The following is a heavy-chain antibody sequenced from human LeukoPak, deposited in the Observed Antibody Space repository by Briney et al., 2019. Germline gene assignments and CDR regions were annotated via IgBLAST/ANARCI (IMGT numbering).Heavy chain of an antibody. CDR1: GFTFSSYW. Sequence: GALRLSCAASGFTFSSYWMSWVRQAPGKGLEWVANIKQDGSEKYYVDSVKGRFTTSRDNAKNSLYLQMNSLRAEDTAVYYCARDTGVGPGFDYWGQGTLVTVSS. J-gene: IGHJ4*02. CDR2: IKQDGSEK. CDR3: ARDTGVGPGFDY. V-gene: IGHV3-7*01. D-gene: IGHD2-8*02.